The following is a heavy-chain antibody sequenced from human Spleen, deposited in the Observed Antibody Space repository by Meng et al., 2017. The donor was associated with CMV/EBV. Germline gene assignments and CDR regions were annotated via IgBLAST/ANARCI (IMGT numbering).Heavy chain of an antibody. Sequence: GESLKISCVASGFIFTNYVMHWVRQVPGKGLEWVGWINPNSGGTNYAQKFQGRVTMTRDTSISTAYMELSRLRSDDTAVYYCARARATTVVVLFGYWGQGTLVTVSS. CDR1: GFIFTNYV. D-gene: IGHD4-23*01. V-gene: IGHV1-2*02. CDR2: INPNSGGT. CDR3: ARARATTVVVLFGY. J-gene: IGHJ4*02.